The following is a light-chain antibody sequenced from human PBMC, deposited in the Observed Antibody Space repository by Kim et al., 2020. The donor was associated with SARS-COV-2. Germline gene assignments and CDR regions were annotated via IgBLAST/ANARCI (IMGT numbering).Light chain of an antibody. J-gene: IGKJ5*01. V-gene: IGKV4-1*01. CDR1: QSVLYSSSNKNY. CDR3: QQSYTTPIT. CDR2: WAS. Sequence: DIVMTQSPDSLAVSLGERATINCKSSQSVLYSSSNKNYLAWYQQKPGQPPKLLIYWASTRESGVPDRFRGSGSGTDFTLTISSLQAEDVAVYYCQQSYTTPITFGQGTRLEIK.